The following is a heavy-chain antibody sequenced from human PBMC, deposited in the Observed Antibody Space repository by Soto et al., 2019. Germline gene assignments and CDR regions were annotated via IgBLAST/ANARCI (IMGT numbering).Heavy chain of an antibody. CDR2: IYYSGST. CDR3: ARGEDCSGGSCYSSSFDP. Sequence: TLSLTFTVCGVSISSGGYYWSWMRQHPGKGLEWIGYIYYSGSTYYNPSLKSRVTISVDTSKNQFSLKLSSVTAADTAVYNCARGEDCSGGSCYSSSFDPWGQGTLVTVSS. J-gene: IGHJ5*02. D-gene: IGHD2-15*01. V-gene: IGHV4-31*03. CDR1: GVSISSGGYY.